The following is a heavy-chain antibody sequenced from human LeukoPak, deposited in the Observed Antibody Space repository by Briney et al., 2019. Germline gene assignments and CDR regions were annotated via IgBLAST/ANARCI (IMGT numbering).Heavy chain of an antibody. CDR1: GGSISSSSYY. CDR3: AINYDSSGYYRGYIDY. V-gene: IGHV4-39*01. D-gene: IGHD3-22*01. CDR2: IYYSGST. J-gene: IGHJ4*02. Sequence: SETLSLTYTVSGGSISSSSYYWGWIRQPPGKGLEWIGSIYYSGSTYYNPSLKSRVTISVDTSKNQFSLKLSSVTAADTAVYYCAINYDSSGYYRGYIDYWGQGTLVTVSS.